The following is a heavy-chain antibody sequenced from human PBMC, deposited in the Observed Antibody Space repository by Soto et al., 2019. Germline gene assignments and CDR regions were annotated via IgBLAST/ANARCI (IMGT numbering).Heavy chain of an antibody. J-gene: IGHJ4*02. Sequence: EVQLLESGGGLAQPGGSLRLSCVASGFTFSNSAMSWVRHVPGKGLEWAAGIRSSGGHTNYADSVKGRFTISRDNSKDTLYLQMNSLRAEDTALYYCVKVQEFCGLNCYIVDSWGQGVLVTVSS. V-gene: IGHV3-23*01. CDR2: IRSSGGHT. D-gene: IGHD2-21*02. CDR3: VKVQEFCGLNCYIVDS. CDR1: GFTFSNSA.